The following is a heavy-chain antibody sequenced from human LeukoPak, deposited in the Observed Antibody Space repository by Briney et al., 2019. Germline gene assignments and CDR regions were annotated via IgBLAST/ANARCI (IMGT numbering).Heavy chain of an antibody. J-gene: IGHJ3*02. CDR1: GGSISSGDYY. D-gene: IGHD6-19*01. Sequence: PSETLSLTCTVSGGSISSGDYYWSWIRQPPGKGLEWIEYIYYSGSTYYNPSLKSRVTISVDTSKNQFSLKLSSVTAADTAVYYCARYIPFSGAFDIWGQGTMVTVSS. CDR2: IYYSGST. V-gene: IGHV4-30-4*01. CDR3: ARYIPFSGAFDI.